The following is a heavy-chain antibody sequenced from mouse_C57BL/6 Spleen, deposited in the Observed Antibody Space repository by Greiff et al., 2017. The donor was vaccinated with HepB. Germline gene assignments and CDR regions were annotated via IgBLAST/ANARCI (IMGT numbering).Heavy chain of an antibody. V-gene: IGHV1-15*01. CDR2: IDPETGGT. CDR3: TRGAIVAY. CDR1: GYTFTDYE. D-gene: IGHD3-1*01. J-gene: IGHJ3*01. Sequence: QSGAELVRPGASVTLSCKASGYTFTDYEMHWVKQTPVHGLEWIGAIDPETGGTAYNQKFKGKAILTADKSSSTAYMELRSLTSEDSAVYYCTRGAIVAYWGQGTLVAVSA.